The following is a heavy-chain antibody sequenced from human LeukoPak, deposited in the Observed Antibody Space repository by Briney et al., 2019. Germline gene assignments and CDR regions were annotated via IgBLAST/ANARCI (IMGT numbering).Heavy chain of an antibody. CDR2: ISAYNGNT. CDR3: VRAGRYSSSWYFDY. Sequence: VKVSCKASGYTFTSYGISWVRQAPGQGLEWMGWISAYNGNTNYAQKLQGRVTMTTDTSTSTAYMELRSLRSDGTAVYYCVRAGRYSSSWYFDYWGQGTLVTVSS. D-gene: IGHD6-13*01. V-gene: IGHV1-18*01. J-gene: IGHJ4*02. CDR1: GYTFTSYG.